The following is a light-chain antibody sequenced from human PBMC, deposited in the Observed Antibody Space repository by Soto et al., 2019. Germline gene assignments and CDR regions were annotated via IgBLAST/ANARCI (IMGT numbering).Light chain of an antibody. J-gene: IGKJ4*01. V-gene: IGKV3-15*01. CDR1: HGIGTA. CDR2: GAS. Sequence: IVMTQSPATLSVSPGEGATLSCRASHGIGTALAWYQQKPGQTPRLLMYGASIRATGVPARFSGSASGTEFTLTITSLQSEDFAVYYCHHYSDWPLTFGGGTKVESK. CDR3: HHYSDWPLT.